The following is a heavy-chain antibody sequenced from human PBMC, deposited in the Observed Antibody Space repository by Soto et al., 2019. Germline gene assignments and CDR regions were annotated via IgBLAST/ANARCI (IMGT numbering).Heavy chain of an antibody. J-gene: IGHJ4*02. Sequence: QVQLVESGGGVVQPGRSLRLSCAASGFTFHSYGMHWVRQAPGKGLEWVAVIWYDGSKKYYADSVKGRFTISRDNSKNPLYLQMNSLRAEDTAVYYCARDLSAVAATGYWGQGTLVTVSS. D-gene: IGHD6-19*01. V-gene: IGHV3-33*01. CDR3: ARDLSAVAATGY. CDR1: GFTFHSYG. CDR2: IWYDGSKK.